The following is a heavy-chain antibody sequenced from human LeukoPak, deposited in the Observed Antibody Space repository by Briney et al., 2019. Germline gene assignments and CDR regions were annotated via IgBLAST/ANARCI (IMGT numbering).Heavy chain of an antibody. CDR2: IYASGNP. J-gene: IGHJ4*02. Sequence: SETLSLTCTGPGGSISSYYWGRVRQPAGHGLEWIGRIYASGNPNYNPALKGRVTMTVDTSKNQFSLNLSSVTAADTAVYYCARGRGSSWYYFDSWGQGTLVTVSS. CDR3: ARGRGSSWYYFDS. D-gene: IGHD6-13*01. V-gene: IGHV4-4*07. CDR1: GGSISSYY.